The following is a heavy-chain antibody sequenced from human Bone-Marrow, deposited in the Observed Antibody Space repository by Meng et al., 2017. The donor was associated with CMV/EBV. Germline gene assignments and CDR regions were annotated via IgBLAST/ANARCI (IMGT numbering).Heavy chain of an antibody. CDR3: ARGAWYYDSSGYSAF. D-gene: IGHD3-22*01. CDR2: INPNSGGT. J-gene: IGHJ4*02. CDR1: GYTFTGYY. Sequence: QGPLVQSGAEGKKPGASVKGSCKASGYTFTGYYMHWVRQAPGQELEWMGWINPNSGGTNYAQKFQGRVTMTRDTSISTAYMELSRLRSDDTAVYYCARGAWYYDSSGYSAFWGQGTLVTVSS. V-gene: IGHV1-2*02.